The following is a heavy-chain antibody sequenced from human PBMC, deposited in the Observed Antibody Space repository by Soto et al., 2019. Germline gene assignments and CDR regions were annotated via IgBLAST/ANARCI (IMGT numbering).Heavy chain of an antibody. V-gene: IGHV3-23*01. CDR2: IGGSGGST. CDR3: EKRPGDYEGFDY. Sequence: EVQLLESGGGLVQPGGSLRLSCAASGFTFSSYAMSWVRQAPGKGLEWVSAIGGSGGSTYYADSVKGRVTISRDNSKNKLYLQMNSLRAEDTAVYYCEKRPGDYEGFDYWGQGTLVTVSS. CDR1: GFTFSSYA. J-gene: IGHJ4*02. D-gene: IGHD4-17*01.